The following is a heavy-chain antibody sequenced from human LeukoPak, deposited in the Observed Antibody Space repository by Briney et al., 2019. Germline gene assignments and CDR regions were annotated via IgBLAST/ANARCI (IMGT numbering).Heavy chain of an antibody. V-gene: IGHV1-2*02. Sequence: ASVKVSFKASGYTFSGYYMYWVRQAPGQGLEFMGWINPNSGGANYAQMFEGRVTMTRDTSISTAYMEVGRLRSDDTAVYYCARMARGVTDRFDCWGQGTLVTVSS. CDR2: INPNSGGA. D-gene: IGHD3-10*01. J-gene: IGHJ4*02. CDR1: GYTFSGYY. CDR3: ARMARGVTDRFDC.